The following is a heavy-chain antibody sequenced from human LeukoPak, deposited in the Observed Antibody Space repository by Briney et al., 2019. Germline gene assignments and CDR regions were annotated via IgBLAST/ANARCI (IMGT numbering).Heavy chain of an antibody. J-gene: IGHJ4*02. Sequence: GGSLRLSCAASGFTFDDYAMHWVRQAPGKGLEWVSGISWNSGSIGYADSVKGRFTISRDNAKNSLYLQMNSLRPEDLALYYCAKSPRIGAAPIFFYYRGQGNLVTGSP. CDR1: GFTFDDYA. CDR3: AKSPRIGAAPIFFYY. CDR2: ISWNSGSI. V-gene: IGHV3-9*03. D-gene: IGHD2/OR15-2a*01.